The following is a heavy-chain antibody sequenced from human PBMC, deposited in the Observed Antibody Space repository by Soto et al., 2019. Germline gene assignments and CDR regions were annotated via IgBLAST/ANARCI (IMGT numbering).Heavy chain of an antibody. CDR3: PRDTIFGVVKYDYYGMDV. CDR1: GFPFSIYE. V-gene: IGHV3-48*03. J-gene: IGHJ6*02. CDR2: ISSSGSTI. D-gene: IGHD3-3*01. Sequence: PGGSLRLSCAASGFPFSIYEMNWVRQSPGKGLEWVSYISSSGSTIYYADSVKGRFTISRDNAKNSLYLQMNSLRAEDTAVYYCPRDTIFGVVKYDYYGMDVWGQGTTATV.